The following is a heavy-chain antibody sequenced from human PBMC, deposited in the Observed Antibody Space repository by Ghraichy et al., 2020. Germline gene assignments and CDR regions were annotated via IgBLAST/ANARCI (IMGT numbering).Heavy chain of an antibody. J-gene: IGHJ5*02. CDR1: GFTFSSYY. Sequence: GALRLSCAASGFTFSSYYMNWVRQAPGKGLEWVSSISSSSSYISYPDSLKGRFTISRDNAKNSLYLQMNSLRAEDTAVYYCVRADYTVNYDGLNWFDPWGQGTLVTVSS. CDR3: VRADYTVNYDGLNWFDP. CDR2: ISSSSSYI. D-gene: IGHD1-7*01. V-gene: IGHV3-21*01.